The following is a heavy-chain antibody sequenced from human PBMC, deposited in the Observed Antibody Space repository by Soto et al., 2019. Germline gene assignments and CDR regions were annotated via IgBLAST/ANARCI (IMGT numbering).Heavy chain of an antibody. CDR3: ARGGSGWYAWFDH. CDR1: GGSISSYY. V-gene: IGHV4-59*08. J-gene: IGHJ5*02. D-gene: IGHD6-19*01. CDR2: IYYSGST. Sequence: ETLSLTCTVSGGSISSYYWSWIRQPPGKGLEWIGYIYYSGSTNYNPSLKSRVTISVDTSKNQFSLKLSSVTAADTAVYYCARGGSGWYAWFDHWGQGTLVTVSS.